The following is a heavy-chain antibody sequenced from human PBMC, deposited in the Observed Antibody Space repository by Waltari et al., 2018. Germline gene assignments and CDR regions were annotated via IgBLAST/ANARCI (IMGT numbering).Heavy chain of an antibody. CDR1: GFTFSTFA. CDR3: AKGSCSTTSCSYYSFGQPTDY. D-gene: IGHD2-2*01. V-gene: IGHV3-23*01. CDR2: IGSSGNT. Sequence: SGFTFSTFALSWFRQAPGKGLEWVSTIGSSGNTYYADSVKGRFTISRDNSGNTLFLQMNSLRAGDTAVYFCAKGSCSTTSCSYYSFGQPTDYWGQGTPVAVSS. J-gene: IGHJ4*02.